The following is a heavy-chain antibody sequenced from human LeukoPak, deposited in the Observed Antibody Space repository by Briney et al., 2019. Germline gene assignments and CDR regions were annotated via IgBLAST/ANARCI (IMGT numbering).Heavy chain of an antibody. Sequence: GGSLRLSCAASGFTFTDFWMHWVRQAPGGGLVWVSRVKGDEISTLYADSVKGRFTISRDNAKNTLYLQMNSLRADDMALYYCATGPYSAFEMWGQGTMVTVSS. CDR2: VKGDEIST. CDR3: ATGPYSAFEM. J-gene: IGHJ3*02. D-gene: IGHD2-21*01. V-gene: IGHV3-74*01. CDR1: GFTFTDFW.